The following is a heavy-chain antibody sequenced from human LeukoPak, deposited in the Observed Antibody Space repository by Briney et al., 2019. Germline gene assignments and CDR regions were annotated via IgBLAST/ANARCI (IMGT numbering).Heavy chain of an antibody. J-gene: IGHJ4*02. CDR3: ATPQWFGELWGAFDY. CDR1: GFTFSSYG. V-gene: IGHV3-30*02. Sequence: GGSLRLSCAASGFTFSSYGMHWVRQAPGKGLEWVAFIRYDGSNKYYADSVKGRFTISRDNSKNTLYLQMNSLGADDTAVYYCATPQWFGELWGAFDYWGQGTQVTVSS. D-gene: IGHD3-10*01. CDR2: IRYDGSNK.